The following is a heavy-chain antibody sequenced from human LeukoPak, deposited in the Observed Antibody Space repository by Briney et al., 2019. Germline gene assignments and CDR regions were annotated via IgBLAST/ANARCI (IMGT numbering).Heavy chain of an antibody. CDR3: ARGTVTEPFDY. D-gene: IGHD4-17*01. Sequence: ASVKVSCKASGYTFTSYAMHWVRQAPGQRLERMGWINAGNGSTKYSQKFQGRVTITRDTSASTAYMELSSLRSEDTAVYYCARGTVTEPFDYWGQGTLVTVSS. J-gene: IGHJ4*02. CDR2: INAGNGST. CDR1: GYTFTSYA. V-gene: IGHV1-3*01.